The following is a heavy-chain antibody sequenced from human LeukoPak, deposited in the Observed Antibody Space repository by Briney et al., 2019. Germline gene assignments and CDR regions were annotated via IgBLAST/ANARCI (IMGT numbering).Heavy chain of an antibody. D-gene: IGHD4/OR15-4a*01. CDR3: ARANEVGAFDI. V-gene: IGHV3-48*03. J-gene: IGHJ3*02. Sequence: GGSLRLSCAASGFTFSSYEMNWVRQAPGKGLEGVSYISSSGSTIYYADSVKGRFTISRDNAKNSLYLQMNSLRAEDTAVYYCARANEVGAFDIWGQGTMVTVSS. CDR2: ISSSGSTI. CDR1: GFTFSSYE.